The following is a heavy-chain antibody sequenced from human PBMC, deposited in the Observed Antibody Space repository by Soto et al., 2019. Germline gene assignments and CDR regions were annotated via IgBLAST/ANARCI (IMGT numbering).Heavy chain of an antibody. D-gene: IGHD2-21*02. CDR1: GFTFSSYG. J-gene: IGHJ4*02. CDR2: IWYDGSNK. Sequence: QVQLVESGGGVVQPGRSLRLSCAASGFTFSSYGMHWVRQAPGKGLEWVAVIWYDGSNKYYADSVKGRFTISRDNSKNTLYVQMNSLRAEDTAVYYCARDCLACCGGDCPLDYWGQGTLVTVSS. V-gene: IGHV3-33*01. CDR3: ARDCLACCGGDCPLDY.